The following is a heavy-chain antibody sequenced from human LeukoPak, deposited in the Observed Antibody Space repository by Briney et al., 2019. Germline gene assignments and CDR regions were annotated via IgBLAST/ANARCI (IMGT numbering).Heavy chain of an antibody. CDR3: ARPYYYDSRIDP. CDR2: TYYSGST. Sequence: PSQTLSLTCTVSGVSISSGDYYWSWIRQPPGKGLEWIGYTYYSGSTYYNPSLKSRATISVDTSKNQFSLKLTSVTAADTAVYYCARPYYYDSRIDPWGQGTLVTVSS. D-gene: IGHD3-22*01. CDR1: GVSISSGDYY. J-gene: IGHJ5*02. V-gene: IGHV4-30-4*01.